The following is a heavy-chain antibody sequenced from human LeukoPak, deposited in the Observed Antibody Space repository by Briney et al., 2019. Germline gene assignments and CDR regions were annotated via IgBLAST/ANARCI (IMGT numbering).Heavy chain of an antibody. D-gene: IGHD3-9*01. CDR2: IYYSGST. J-gene: IGHJ4*02. CDR1: GGSISGSSYY. V-gene: IGHV4-39*01. Sequence: SETLSLTCTVSGGSISGSSYYWGWIRQPPGTGLEWIGNIYYSGSTFYNPSLKSRVSMSVDKSKNQFSLNLGSVTAADTAVYCCLILTDYYWAADYWNQGTQVTVSS. CDR3: LILTDYYWAADY.